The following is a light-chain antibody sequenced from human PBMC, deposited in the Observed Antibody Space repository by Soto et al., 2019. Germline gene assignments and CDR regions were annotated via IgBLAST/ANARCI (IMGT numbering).Light chain of an antibody. CDR2: GDG. Sequence: QPVLAQPPPVSEAPGQRVTIDCTGTRNNIGAGYDGLWYRQVPGTAPKLLIYGDGNRPSGVPDRFSASKFGTSASLTIAGIQADDEADYYGQSYDNRLTVSVFGGETQVTV. CDR1: RNNIGAGYD. CDR3: QSYDNRLTVSV. V-gene: IGLV1-40*01. J-gene: IGLJ3*02.